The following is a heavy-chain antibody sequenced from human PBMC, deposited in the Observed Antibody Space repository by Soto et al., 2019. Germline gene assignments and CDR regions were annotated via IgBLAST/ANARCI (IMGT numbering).Heavy chain of an antibody. Sequence: GGSLRLSCVASGFTFANYAISWVRQAPGEGLEWVSTITDTGGDTKYADSVRGRFTMSRDNSKKTLYLQMNSLRVEDSALYYCARGSTDSYPGSRIFDFWGRGTLVTVSS. CDR1: GFTFANYA. CDR3: ARGSTDSYPGSRIFDF. V-gene: IGHV3-23*01. J-gene: IGHJ4*02. CDR2: ITDTGGDT. D-gene: IGHD3-10*01.